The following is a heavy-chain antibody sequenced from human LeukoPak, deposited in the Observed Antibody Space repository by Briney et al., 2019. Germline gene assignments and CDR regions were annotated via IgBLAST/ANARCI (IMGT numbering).Heavy chain of an antibody. CDR1: GYTFTSYD. CDR3: ARGPLGYYYDSSGYYSYYYYYYMDV. CDR2: MNPNSGNT. J-gene: IGHJ6*03. Sequence: GASVKVSCKASGYTFTSYDINWVRQATGQGLEWMGWMNPNSGNTGYAQKFQGSVTMTRNTSISTAYMELSSLRSEDTAVYYCARGPLGYYYDSSGYYSYYYYYYMDVWGKGTTVTVSS. V-gene: IGHV1-8*01. D-gene: IGHD3-22*01.